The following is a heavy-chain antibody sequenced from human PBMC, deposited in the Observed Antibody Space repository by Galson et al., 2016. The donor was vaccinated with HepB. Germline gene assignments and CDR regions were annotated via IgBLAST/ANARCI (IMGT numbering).Heavy chain of an antibody. J-gene: IGHJ4*02. V-gene: IGHV4-4*02. CDR2: IFHSGRA. CDR3: ARQYWGGPSDY. Sequence: SETLSLTCAVSGVSISSSDWWSWVRQPPGQGLWWIGQIFHSGRANYTPSLASRVTISIDTSNNHFSLRLTSVTAADTALYYCARQYWGGPSDYWGQGTLVIVSS. CDR1: GVSISSSDW. D-gene: IGHD2/OR15-2a*01.